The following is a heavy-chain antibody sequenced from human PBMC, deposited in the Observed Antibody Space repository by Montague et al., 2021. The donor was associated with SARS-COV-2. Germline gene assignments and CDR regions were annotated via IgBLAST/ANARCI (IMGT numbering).Heavy chain of an antibody. CDR2: ISYDGSNK. J-gene: IGHJ4*02. CDR1: GFTFSSYD. V-gene: IGHV3-30*04. D-gene: IGHD3-16*02. CDR3: ARDNYDYVWGSYRYIY. Sequence: SLRLSCAASGFTFSSYDMHLVRQAPGKGLEWVAVISYDGSNKYYSDSVKGRFTISREMNSLRAEDTAVYYCARDNYDYVWGSYRYIYWGQGTLVTVSS.